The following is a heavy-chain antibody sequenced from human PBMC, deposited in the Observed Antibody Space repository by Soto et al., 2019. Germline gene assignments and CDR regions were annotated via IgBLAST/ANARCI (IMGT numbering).Heavy chain of an antibody. CDR1: GFTFSSFW. D-gene: IGHD6-6*01. J-gene: IGHJ6*02. CDR3: AREGAPVAASGYDYYYYIMDV. CDR2: IKQDGSEK. V-gene: IGHV3-7*01. Sequence: PGGSLRLSCAASGFTFSSFWMSWVRQAPGKGLEWVANIKQDGSEKYYVDSVKGRFTISRDNAKNSLYLQMNSLRAEDTAVYCCAREGAPVAASGYDYYYYIMDVWGQGTTVTVS.